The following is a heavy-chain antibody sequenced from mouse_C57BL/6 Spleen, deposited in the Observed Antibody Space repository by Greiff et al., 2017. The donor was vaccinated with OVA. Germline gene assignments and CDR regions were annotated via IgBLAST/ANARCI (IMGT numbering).Heavy chain of an antibody. V-gene: IGHV1-69*01. CDR1: GYTFTSYW. D-gene: IGHD2-4*01. Sequence: VQLQQPGAELVMPGASVKLSCKASGYTFTSYWMHWVKQRPGQGLEWIGEIDPSDSYTNYNQKFKGKSTLTVDKSSSTAYMQLSSLTSEDSAVYCCAGGDYTWFAYWGQGTLVTVSA. CDR3: AGGDYTWFAY. CDR2: IDPSDSYT. J-gene: IGHJ3*01.